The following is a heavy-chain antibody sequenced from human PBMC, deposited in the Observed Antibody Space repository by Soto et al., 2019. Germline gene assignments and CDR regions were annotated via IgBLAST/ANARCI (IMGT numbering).Heavy chain of an antibody. Sequence: EVQLLESGGGLGQPGGSLRLSCAASGFTFSSYAMSWVRQAPGKGLEWVSSISGSGGTTYYADSVKGRFTISRDNSKNTLYLQMNSLRAEDTAIYYCAKDRFPNCGGDCYLTFEHWGQGTLVTVSS. V-gene: IGHV3-23*01. CDR1: GFTFSSYA. CDR3: AKDRFPNCGGDCYLTFEH. CDR2: ISGSGGTT. D-gene: IGHD2-21*01. J-gene: IGHJ4*02.